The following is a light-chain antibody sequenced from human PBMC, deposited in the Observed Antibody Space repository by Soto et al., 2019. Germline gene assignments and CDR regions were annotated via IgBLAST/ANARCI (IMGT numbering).Light chain of an antibody. J-gene: IGLJ3*02. CDR2: GNN. CDR1: SSNIGANYD. CDR3: CSFAGSNSWV. V-gene: IGLV1-40*01. Sequence: QSVLTQPPSVSGAPGQRVTISCTGSSSNIGANYDVHWYQQRPGTAPKLLIFGNNNRPSGVPDRFSGSKSGTSASLAITGLQAEDEGDYYCCSFAGSNSWVFGGGTKLTVL.